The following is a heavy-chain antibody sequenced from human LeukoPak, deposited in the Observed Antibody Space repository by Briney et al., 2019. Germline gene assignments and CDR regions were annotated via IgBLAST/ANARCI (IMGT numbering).Heavy chain of an antibody. V-gene: IGHV3-7*01. CDR2: IDQDGSEK. J-gene: IGHJ4*02. D-gene: IGHD1-26*01. CDR3: ASGAGWESGY. Sequence: LSCAXXGSTSSRNFMSWVRQTPEKGLEWVANIDQDGSEKNYVDSVKGRFTISRDNAKNSLFLQMNSLRAEDTAIYYCASGAGWESGYWGQGTLVTVSS. CDR1: GSTSSRNF.